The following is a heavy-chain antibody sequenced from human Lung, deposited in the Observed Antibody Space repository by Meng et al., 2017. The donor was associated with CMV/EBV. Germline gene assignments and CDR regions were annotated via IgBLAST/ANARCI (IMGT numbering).Heavy chain of an antibody. CDR1: GYTFTSYG. D-gene: IGHD2-2*01. Sequence: SVKVSXKASGYTFTSYGIIWVRQAPGQGLEWMGWISPYDGNTNYAQTLQDRVTMTTDTPTSTAYIELRSLRSDDTAVYFCARERGYCGTTSCSYYFEYWGQGTXVTVSS. CDR3: ARERGYCGTTSCSYYFEY. J-gene: IGHJ4*02. CDR2: ISPYDGNT. V-gene: IGHV1-18*01.